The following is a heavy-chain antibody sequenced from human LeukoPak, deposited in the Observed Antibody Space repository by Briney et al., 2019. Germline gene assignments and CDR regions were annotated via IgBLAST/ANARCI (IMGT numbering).Heavy chain of an antibody. J-gene: IGHJ4*02. CDR1: GFTFGGYW. D-gene: IGHD1-26*01. Sequence: GGSLRLSCAASGFTFGGYWMHWVRQAPGKGLVWVSRINSDGGRTIYADSVKGRFTVSRDNAKNTLYLQMNSLRAEDTAVYYCARVGAIVVRLPHYDYWGQGTLVTVSS. V-gene: IGHV3-74*01. CDR2: INSDGGRT. CDR3: ARVGAIVVRLPHYDY.